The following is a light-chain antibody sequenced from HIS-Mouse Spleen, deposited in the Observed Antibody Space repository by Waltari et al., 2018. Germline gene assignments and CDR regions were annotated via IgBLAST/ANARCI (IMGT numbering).Light chain of an antibody. CDR2: DDS. J-gene: IGLJ2*01. CDR3: QVWDSSSDHVV. CDR1: NLGSKS. V-gene: IGLV3-21*03. Sequence: SYVLTQPPSVSVAPGKTARITCGGNNLGSKSVHWYQQKPGQDPVLVVYDDSDRPSGIPGRFSGSNPGNTATLTISRVEAGDEADYYCQVWDSSSDHVVFGGGTKLTVL.